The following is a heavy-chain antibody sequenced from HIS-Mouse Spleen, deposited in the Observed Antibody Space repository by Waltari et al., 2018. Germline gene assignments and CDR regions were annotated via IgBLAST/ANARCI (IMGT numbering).Heavy chain of an antibody. CDR1: GGSISSSSYY. D-gene: IGHD6-13*01. CDR2: IYYSGST. V-gene: IGHV4-39*07. CDR3: AREIPYSSSWYDWYFDL. J-gene: IGHJ2*01. Sequence: QLQLQESGPGLVKPSETLSLTCTVSGGSISSSSYYWGWIRQPPGKGLEWIGSIYYSGSTYYNPSLKSRVTISVDTSKNQFSLKLSSVTAADTAVYYCAREIPYSSSWYDWYFDLWGRGTPGHCLL.